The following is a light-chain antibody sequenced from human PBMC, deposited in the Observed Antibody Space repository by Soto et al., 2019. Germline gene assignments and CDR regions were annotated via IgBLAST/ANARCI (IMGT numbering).Light chain of an antibody. J-gene: IGKJ5*01. CDR2: DAS. CDR3: HQRTNWPIT. V-gene: IGKV3-11*01. CDR1: QNIGRY. Sequence: TQSPSSLSATVGDRVTITCRASQNIGRYLAWYQQKPGQAPRLLIYDASNRATGIPARFSGSGSGTDFTLTICCLEPEDFAVYYCHQRTNWPITFGQGTLLEVK.